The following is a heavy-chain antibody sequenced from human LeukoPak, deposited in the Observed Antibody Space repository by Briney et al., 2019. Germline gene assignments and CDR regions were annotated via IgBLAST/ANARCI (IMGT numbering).Heavy chain of an antibody. Sequence: ASVKVSCRASGYTFTSYGISWVRQAPGQGLEWMGWISAYNGNTNYAQKLQGRVTMTTDTSTSTAYMELRSLRSDDTAVYYCARDFLTGYHPAIFGYYYGMDVWGQGTTVTVSS. CDR1: GYTFTSYG. CDR2: ISAYNGNT. D-gene: IGHD3-9*01. CDR3: ARDFLTGYHPAIFGYYYGMDV. J-gene: IGHJ6*02. V-gene: IGHV1-18*01.